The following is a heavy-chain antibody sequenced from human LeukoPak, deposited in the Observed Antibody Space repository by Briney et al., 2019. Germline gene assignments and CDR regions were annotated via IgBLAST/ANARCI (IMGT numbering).Heavy chain of an antibody. CDR2: IIPIFGTA. J-gene: IGHJ6*02. Sequence: SVKASCKASGGTFRSYAISWVRQAPGQGLEWMGGIIPIFGTANYAQKFQGRVTITADESTSTAYMELSSLRSEDTAVYYCARGYCSGGSCYSLIYGMDVWGQGTTVTVSS. D-gene: IGHD2-15*01. CDR1: GGTFRSYA. CDR3: ARGYCSGGSCYSLIYGMDV. V-gene: IGHV1-69*13.